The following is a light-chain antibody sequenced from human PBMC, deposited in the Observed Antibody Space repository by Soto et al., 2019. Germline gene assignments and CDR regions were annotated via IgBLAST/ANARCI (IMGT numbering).Light chain of an antibody. CDR2: DAS. CDR1: QSISSW. V-gene: IGKV1-5*01. J-gene: IGKJ1*01. Sequence: DIQMTQSPSTLSASVGDRVTITCRASQSISSWLAWYQHKPGKAPKLLIYDASSLESGVPSRFSGSGSGTGFTLTISSLQPDDFATYYCQHYDNYSWTFGQGTKVEIK. CDR3: QHYDNYSWT.